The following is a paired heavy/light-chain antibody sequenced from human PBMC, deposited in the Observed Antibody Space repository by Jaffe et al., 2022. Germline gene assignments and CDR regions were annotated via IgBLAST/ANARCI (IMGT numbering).Light chain of an antibody. J-gene: IGKJ2*01. CDR2: ASS. V-gene: IGKV1-39*01. CDR1: QSISNF. CDR3: QQSYLTPPYT. Sequence: DIQLTQSPSSLAASVGDRVTITCRASQSISNFLNWYQHKPGQAPKLLIYASSDLHTGVPSRFSGGGSGTEFTLTISSLQPEDFATYYCQQSYLTPPYTFGQGTKLEIK.
Heavy chain of an antibody. CDR3: VRGHRNSSTNLPDVFDV. V-gene: IGHV3-48*03. CDR1: EFTFRNYD. D-gene: IGHD1-1*01. Sequence: DVKMVESGGGLVQPGGSLRLSCAGSEFTFRNYDMNWVRQAPGKGLEWILYISRRGSPIYYADSVGGRFTISRDNAKDYLYLQMRDLRVEDTAIYFCVRGHRNSSTNLPDVFDVWGQGTMVTVSS. J-gene: IGHJ3*01. CDR2: ISRRGSPI.